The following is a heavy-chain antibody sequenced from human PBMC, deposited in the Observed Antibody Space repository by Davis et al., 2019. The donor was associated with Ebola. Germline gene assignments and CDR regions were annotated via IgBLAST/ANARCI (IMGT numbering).Heavy chain of an antibody. Sequence: GESPKIPCAVPAFTFSNYPITWVRQAPGKGPELVLTISGSGAITYYVDSVKGRFTITRDNSKNTLHLQLNRLRAGDTDIYYYSRSWREYHGIDVWGQGTTATVSS. CDR3: SRSWREYHGIDV. CDR2: ISGSGAIT. CDR1: AFTFSNYP. J-gene: IGHJ6*02. D-gene: IGHD5-12*01. V-gene: IGHV3-23*01.